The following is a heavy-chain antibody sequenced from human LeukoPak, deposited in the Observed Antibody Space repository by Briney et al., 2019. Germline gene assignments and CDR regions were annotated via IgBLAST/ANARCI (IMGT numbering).Heavy chain of an antibody. CDR3: ARGGTKKSYYYDSSGFPDAFDI. J-gene: IGHJ3*02. D-gene: IGHD3-22*01. V-gene: IGHV1-69*05. Sequence: SVKVSCQVSIGTFSSYAISWVRQAPGQGLEWMGRIIPIFGTANYAQKFQGRVTITTDESTSTAYMELSSLRSEDTAVYYCARGGTKKSYYYDSSGFPDAFDIWGQGTMVTVSS. CDR1: IGTFSSYA. CDR2: IIPIFGTA.